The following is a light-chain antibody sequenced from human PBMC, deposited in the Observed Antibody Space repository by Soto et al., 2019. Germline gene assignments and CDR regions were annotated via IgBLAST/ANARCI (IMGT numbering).Light chain of an antibody. CDR1: QSVSSS. Sequence: EIVMTQSPATLSVSPGERATLSCRASQSVSSSFAWCQQRPGQAPRLLIYGASTRATGIPARFGGSGSGTEFTLTISSLQSEDFAVYYCQQYKNWPTTCGQGTKVEIK. J-gene: IGKJ1*01. CDR3: QQYKNWPTT. V-gene: IGKV3-15*01. CDR2: GAS.